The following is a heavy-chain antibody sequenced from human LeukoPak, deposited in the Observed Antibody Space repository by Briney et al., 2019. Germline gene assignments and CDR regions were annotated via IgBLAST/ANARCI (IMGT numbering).Heavy chain of an antibody. CDR2: ISSSSSYI. V-gene: IGHV3-21*01. J-gene: IGHJ5*02. D-gene: IGHD2-15*01. CDR3: ARDFTDIVVVVAATGPGGFDP. Sequence: GGSLRLSCAASGFTFSSYSMNWVRQAPGKGLEWVSSISSSSSYIYYADSVKGRFTISRDNAKNSLYLQMNSLRAEDTAVYYCARDFTDIVVVVAATGPGGFDPWGQGTLVTVSS. CDR1: GFTFSSYS.